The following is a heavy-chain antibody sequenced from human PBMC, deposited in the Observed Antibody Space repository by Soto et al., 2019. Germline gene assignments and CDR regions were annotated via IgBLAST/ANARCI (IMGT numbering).Heavy chain of an antibody. CDR3: AGGLDY. J-gene: IGHJ4*02. CDR1: GFTFSNYG. CDR2: IDGIGSST. V-gene: IGHV3-23*01. D-gene: IGHD2-15*01. Sequence: EVQLLESGGGLVQPGRSLRLSCAASGFTFSNYGMKLVRQAPGKGLEWVSGIDGIGSSTYYADSVKGRFTISRDNSKNTLFLQMNSLRAEDTALYYCAGGLDYWGQGTLVTVSS.